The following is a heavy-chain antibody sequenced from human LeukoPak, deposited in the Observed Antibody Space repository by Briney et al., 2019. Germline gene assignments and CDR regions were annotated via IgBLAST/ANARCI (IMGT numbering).Heavy chain of an antibody. CDR2: ISSSGDIT. CDR1: GFTFGTYA. J-gene: IGHJ5*02. D-gene: IGHD4-11*01. V-gene: IGHV3-23*01. CDR3: AKDRLTTGFFWFDP. Sequence: GGSLRLSCAASGFTFGTYAMSWVRQAPGKGPEWISIISSSGDITYYADSVKGRFTISRDNSKNTLYLQMNSLRAEDTAVYYCAKDRLTTGFFWFDPWGQGTLVTVSS.